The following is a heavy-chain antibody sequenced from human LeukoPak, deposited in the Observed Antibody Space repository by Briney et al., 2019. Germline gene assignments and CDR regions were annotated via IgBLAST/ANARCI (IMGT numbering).Heavy chain of an antibody. CDR2: ISGSGGNA. CDR3: AKARSSTWDYYFDS. CDR1: GFIFYNCA. Sequence: GGSLRLSCAASGFIFYNCAMTWVRQAPGKGLEWVSIISGSGGNAYYAGSVKGRFTISRDNFKNTVYLQMNSLRADDTAIYYCAKARSSTWDYYFDSWGQGTLVTVSS. D-gene: IGHD6-13*01. V-gene: IGHV3-23*01. J-gene: IGHJ4*02.